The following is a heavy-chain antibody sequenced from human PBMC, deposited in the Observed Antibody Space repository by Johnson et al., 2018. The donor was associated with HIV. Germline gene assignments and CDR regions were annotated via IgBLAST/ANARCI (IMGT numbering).Heavy chain of an antibody. CDR3: ARDRYSSSSGAVDI. CDR2: ISGGST. Sequence: EQLVVSGGGLVKPGGSLRLSCAASGFTVRSNEMSWVRQAPGKGLEWVSSISGGSTYYADPRNGRFTISRDNAKNSLYLQMNSLRAEDTALYYCARDRYSSSSGAVDIWGQGTMVTVSS. D-gene: IGHD6-6*01. J-gene: IGHJ3*02. CDR1: GFTVRSNE. V-gene: IGHV3-38*03.